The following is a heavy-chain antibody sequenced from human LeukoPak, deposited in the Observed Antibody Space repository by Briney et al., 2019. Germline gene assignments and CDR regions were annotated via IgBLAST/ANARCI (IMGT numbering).Heavy chain of an antibody. V-gene: IGHV1-18*01. Sequence: ASVKVSCKASGYTFTSYGISWVRQAPGQGLEWMGWISAYNGNTNYAQKLQGRVTMTTDTSTSTAYMELRSLRSDDTAVYYCARDFGVTMIVVASRKFDYWGQGTLVTVSS. D-gene: IGHD3-22*01. J-gene: IGHJ4*02. CDR3: ARDFGVTMIVVASRKFDY. CDR2: ISAYNGNT. CDR1: GYTFTSYG.